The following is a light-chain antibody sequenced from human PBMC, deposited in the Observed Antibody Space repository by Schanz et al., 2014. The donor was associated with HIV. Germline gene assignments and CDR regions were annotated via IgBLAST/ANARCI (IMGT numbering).Light chain of an antibody. J-gene: IGLJ3*02. CDR2: SDD. CDR1: NSNIGTNT. V-gene: IGLV1-44*01. CDR3: AGWDDSLNGWV. Sequence: QSVLTQPPSASGTPGQRVTISCSGGNSNIGTNTVNWYQQLPGAAPTLLMYSDDERPSGVPDRFSGSESGTSASLAISGLQSEDEADYYCAGWDDSLNGWVFGGGTNLTVL.